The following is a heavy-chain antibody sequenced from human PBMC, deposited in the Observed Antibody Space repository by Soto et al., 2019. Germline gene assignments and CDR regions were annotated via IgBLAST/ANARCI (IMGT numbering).Heavy chain of an antibody. Sequence: GGSLRLSCAASGFTFSSYGMHWVRQAPGKGLEWVAVISYDGSNKYYADSVKGRFTIFRDNSKNTLYLQMNSLRAEDTAVYYCAKGGAFGVAIIPGFDYYYMDVWGKGTTVTVSS. CDR2: ISYDGSNK. V-gene: IGHV3-30*18. J-gene: IGHJ6*03. CDR3: AKGGAFGVAIIPGFDYYYMDV. D-gene: IGHD3-3*01. CDR1: GFTFSSYG.